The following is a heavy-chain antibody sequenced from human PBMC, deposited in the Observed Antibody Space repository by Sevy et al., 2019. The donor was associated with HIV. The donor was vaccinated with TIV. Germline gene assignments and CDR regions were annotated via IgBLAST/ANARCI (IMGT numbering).Heavy chain of an antibody. J-gene: IGHJ4*02. Sequence: GGSLRLSCAASGFTFDDYWMQWVRQAPGQGLEWVANIRQDGNELYYADSLKGRFTISRDNAKESLFLQMTNLRVEDTAVYYCARDLEFYDYGDYGPAFMPDYWGQGTLVTVSS. D-gene: IGHD4-17*01. CDR1: GFTFDDYW. CDR2: IRQDGNEL. CDR3: ARDLEFYDYGDYGPAFMPDY. V-gene: IGHV3-7*01.